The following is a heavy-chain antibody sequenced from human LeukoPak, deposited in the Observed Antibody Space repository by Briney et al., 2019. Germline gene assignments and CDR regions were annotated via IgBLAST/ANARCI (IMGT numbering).Heavy chain of an antibody. J-gene: IGHJ4*02. CDR3: ASNSYSSSSNDYFDY. CDR1: GFTFSSYS. V-gene: IGHV3-21*01. D-gene: IGHD6-6*01. Sequence: PGESLRLSCAASGFTFSSYSMNWVRQAPGKGLEWVSSISSSSSYIYYADSVKGRFTISRDNAKNSLYLQMNSLRAEDTAVYYCASNSYSSSSNDYFDYWGQGTLVTVSS. CDR2: ISSSSSYI.